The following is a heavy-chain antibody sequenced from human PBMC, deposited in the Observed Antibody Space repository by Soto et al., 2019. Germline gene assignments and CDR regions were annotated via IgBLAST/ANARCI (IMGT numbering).Heavy chain of an antibody. D-gene: IGHD2-15*01. V-gene: IGHV4-59*01. J-gene: IGHJ4*01. CDR1: GGSIRNVH. CDR2: IFHSGNA. Sequence: PSETLSLTCTVSGGSIRNVHWSWIRQAPGKGLEWIGFIFHSGNAKYNPSLKSRVTISVDTSKNQFSLSLDSVTAADTAVYFCARAHAPTLPFDSWGQGTLVTVSS. CDR3: ARAHAPTLPFDS.